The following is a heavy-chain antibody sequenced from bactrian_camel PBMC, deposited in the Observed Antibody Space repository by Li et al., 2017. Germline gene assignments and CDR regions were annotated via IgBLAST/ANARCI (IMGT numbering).Heavy chain of an antibody. CDR2: GYTADGST. Sequence: HVQLVESGGGSVQSGGSLRLSCVASGSIYNRSCMAWFRQAPGKEREEAARGYTADGSTTYAGSANGRFTISQDNAKKTTYLQMDQLRTEDAAIYYCAAGWSYGVGTLLRRHYDYWGQGTQVTVS. V-gene: IGHV3S54*01. J-gene: IGHJ4*01. D-gene: IGHD5*01. CDR3: AAGWSYGVGTLLRRHYDY. CDR1: GSIYNRSC.